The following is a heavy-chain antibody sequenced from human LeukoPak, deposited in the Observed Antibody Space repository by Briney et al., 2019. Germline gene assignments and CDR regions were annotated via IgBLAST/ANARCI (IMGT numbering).Heavy chain of an antibody. CDR3: AKPGGGRDY. J-gene: IGHJ4*02. CDR1: GFTFSSYG. D-gene: IGHD3-16*01. V-gene: IGHV3-30*02. CDR2: IRYDGGNK. Sequence: PGGSLRLSCAASGFTFSSYGMHWVRQAPGKGLEWVAFIRYDGGNKYYADSVKGRFTISRDNSKNTLYLQMNSLRAEDTAVYYCAKPGGGRDYWGQGTLVTVSS.